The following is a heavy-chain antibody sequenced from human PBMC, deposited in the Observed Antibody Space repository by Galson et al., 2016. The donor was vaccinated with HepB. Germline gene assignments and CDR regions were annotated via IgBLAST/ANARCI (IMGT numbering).Heavy chain of an antibody. CDR3: ARDRWQLLQSSLFDY. D-gene: IGHD1-26*01. CDR1: GNPVAKFY. V-gene: IGHV1-46*01. Sequence: SVKVSCKASGNPVAKFYIHWVRQAPGQGFEWMGVINPSGGNRNYAQKFQGRVTMTSDTSTSTVYMELSSLKSEDTAIYYCARDRWQLLQSSLFDYWGQGTLVTVSS. CDR2: INPSGGNR. J-gene: IGHJ4*02.